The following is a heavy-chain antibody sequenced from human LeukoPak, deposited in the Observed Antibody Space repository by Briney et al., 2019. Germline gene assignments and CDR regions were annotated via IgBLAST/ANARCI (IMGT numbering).Heavy chain of an antibody. D-gene: IGHD3-22*01. J-gene: IGHJ4*02. V-gene: IGHV4-34*01. CDR2: INHSGST. CDR1: GGSFSGYY. Sequence: SETLSLTCAVYGGSFSGYYWSWIRQPPGKGLEWIGEINHSGSTNYNPSLKSRVTISVDTSKNQFSLKLSSVTAADTAVYYCARGFQYYYDSSGYYYPSDYWGQGTLVTVSS. CDR3: ARGFQYYYDSSGYYYPSDY.